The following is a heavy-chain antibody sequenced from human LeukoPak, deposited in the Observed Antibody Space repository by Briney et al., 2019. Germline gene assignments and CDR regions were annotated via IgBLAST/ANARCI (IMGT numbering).Heavy chain of an antibody. CDR2: TYYRSKWYN. D-gene: IGHD4-23*01. V-gene: IGHV6-1*01. Sequence: SQTLSLTCAISGDSVSSNSAAWNWIRQSPSRGLEWLGRTYYRSKWYNDYAVSVKSRITINPDTSKNQFSLQLNSVTPEDTAVYYCARGPPNDYGGNAFFDYWGQGTLVTVSS. J-gene: IGHJ4*02. CDR3: ARGPPNDYGGNAFFDY. CDR1: GDSVSSNSAA.